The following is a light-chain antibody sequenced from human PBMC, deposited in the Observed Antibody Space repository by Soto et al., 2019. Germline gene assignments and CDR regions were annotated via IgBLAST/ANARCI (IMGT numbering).Light chain of an antibody. CDR1: SRDIGTYDY. Sequence: QSVLTQPPSASGSPGQSVTISGTGTSRDIGTYDYVSWYQHLPDKAPKLIIYEVSKRPSGVPDRFSGSKSGNTASLTVSGLQAEDEGDYYCCSYGGGNNFYVFGTGTKVTVI. V-gene: IGLV2-8*01. CDR3: CSYGGGNNFYV. CDR2: EVS. J-gene: IGLJ1*01.